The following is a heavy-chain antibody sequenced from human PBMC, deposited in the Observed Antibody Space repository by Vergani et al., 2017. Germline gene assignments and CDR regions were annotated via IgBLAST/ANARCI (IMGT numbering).Heavy chain of an antibody. J-gene: IGHJ5*02. CDR3: AKDLGTSSGGGWFDP. D-gene: IGHD6-6*01. CDR1: GFTFSGHA. Sequence: EVQLLQSEGAVVQPGGSLRLSCVASGFTFSGHAMSWVRQGHGQGLEWVSSIKNTGDSTHYADSVKGRFTISRDNSKNTLYLQMNSLRAEDTALYYCAKDLGTSSGGGWFDPWGQGTLVTVSS. V-gene: IGHV3-23*01. CDR2: IKNTGDST.